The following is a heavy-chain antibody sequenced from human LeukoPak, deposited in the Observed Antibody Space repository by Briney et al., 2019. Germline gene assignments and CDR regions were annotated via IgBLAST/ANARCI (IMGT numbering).Heavy chain of an antibody. CDR2: IYYSGST. D-gene: IGHD5-18*01. J-gene: IGHJ4*02. CDR1: GSSISSSSYY. Sequence: SETLSLTCTVSGSSISSSSYYWGWIRQPPGKGLEWIGSIYYSGSTYYNPSLKSRVTISVDTSKNQFSLKLSSVTAADTAVYYCARLRGYSYGHGDYWGQGTLVTVSS. V-gene: IGHV4-39*01. CDR3: ARLRGYSYGHGDY.